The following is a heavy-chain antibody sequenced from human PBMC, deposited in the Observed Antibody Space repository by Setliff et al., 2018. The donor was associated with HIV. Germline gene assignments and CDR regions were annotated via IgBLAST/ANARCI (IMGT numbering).Heavy chain of an antibody. Sequence: LSLTCTLYGGTFTNYYWSWVRQAPGKGLEWVSYISSSGSTIYYADSVKGRFTISRDNAKNSLNLQMNSLRAEDTAVYYCVKSHLGGGYTGYAPDYWGQGTLVTVSS. V-gene: IGHV3-48*03. J-gene: IGHJ4*02. CDR1: GGTFTNYY. CDR3: VKSHLGGGYTGYAPDY. CDR2: ISSSGSTI. D-gene: IGHD5-12*01.